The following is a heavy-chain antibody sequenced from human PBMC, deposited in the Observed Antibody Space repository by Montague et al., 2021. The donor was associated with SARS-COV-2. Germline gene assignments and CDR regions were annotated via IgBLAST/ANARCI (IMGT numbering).Heavy chain of an antibody. V-gene: IGHV4-59*13. CDR3: ARTEYNWNDWFDP. CDR1: GGSISSYH. Sequence: SETLSLTCSVSGGSISSYHWSWIRQSPGKGLEWIGYIFHSGITXXXPSXKGRVTISVDMSKNQFSLQLNSVTAADSAVYYCARTEYNWNDWFDPWGQGTLVTVSS. J-gene: IGHJ5*02. D-gene: IGHD1-20*01. CDR2: IFHSGIT.